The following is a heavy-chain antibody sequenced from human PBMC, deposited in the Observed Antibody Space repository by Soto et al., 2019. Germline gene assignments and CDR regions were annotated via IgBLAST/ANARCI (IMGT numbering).Heavy chain of an antibody. Sequence: SVKVSCKASGGTFSSYAISWVRQAPGQGLEWMGGIIPIFGTANYAQKFQGRVTITADESTSTAYMELSSLRSEDTAVYYCARDLAYYYGSGSYYNPSHFDYCGQGTLVTVSS. D-gene: IGHD3-10*01. CDR3: ARDLAYYYGSGSYYNPSHFDY. CDR1: GGTFSSYA. J-gene: IGHJ4*02. CDR2: IIPIFGTA. V-gene: IGHV1-69*13.